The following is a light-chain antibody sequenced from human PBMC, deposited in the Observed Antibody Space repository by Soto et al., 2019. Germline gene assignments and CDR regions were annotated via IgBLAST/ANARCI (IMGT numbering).Light chain of an antibody. J-gene: IGKJ4*01. Sequence: EIVMTQSPATLSVSPGERATLSCRASQSVSINLAWYQQKPGQAPRLLIYVASTRATGIPARFSGSGSATEFTLTISSLQSEDFPVYYCQQYNNWPPITFGGGTKVEIK. CDR2: VAS. CDR1: QSVSIN. CDR3: QQYNNWPPIT. V-gene: IGKV3-15*01.